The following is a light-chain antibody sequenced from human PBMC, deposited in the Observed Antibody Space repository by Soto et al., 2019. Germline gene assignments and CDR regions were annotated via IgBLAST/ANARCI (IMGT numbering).Light chain of an antibody. Sequence: EIVLTQSPGTLSLSPGERATRSCRASQSVSSSYLAWYQQKPGQAPRLLIYGASSRATGIPDRFSGSGSGTDFTLTISRLEPEDFAVYYCQQYGSSPEPFGGGTKVEIK. V-gene: IGKV3-20*01. J-gene: IGKJ4*01. CDR1: QSVSSSY. CDR2: GAS. CDR3: QQYGSSPEP.